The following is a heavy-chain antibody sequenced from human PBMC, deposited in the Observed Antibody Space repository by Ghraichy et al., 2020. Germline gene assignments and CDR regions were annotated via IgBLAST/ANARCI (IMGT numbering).Heavy chain of an antibody. J-gene: IGHJ4*01. D-gene: IGHD2-15*01. CDR3: VKGSVGPDDY. Sequence: GGSLRLSCAASGFTFSNYAMTWVRQAPGKGLEWVSTIGASGGSAYYADSVKGRFTMSRDNSKNTLYLQMNSLRADDTAVYYCVKGSVGPDDYWGPGTLVTVSS. CDR2: IGASGGSA. CDR1: GFTFSNYA. V-gene: IGHV3-23*01.